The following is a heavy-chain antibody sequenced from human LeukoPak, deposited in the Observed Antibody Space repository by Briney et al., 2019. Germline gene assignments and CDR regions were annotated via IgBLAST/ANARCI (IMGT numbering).Heavy chain of an antibody. CDR2: ISSSGDYI. J-gene: IGHJ4*02. D-gene: IGHD2-21*02. Sequence: GGSLRLSCAASGFTFSSYKMNWVRQAPGKGLGWVSSISSSGDYIYYADSVRGRFTISRVNAKNSLYLQMNSLRAEDTAMYYCARATLAYCAGDCVSRWGQGTLVTVSS. V-gene: IGHV3-21*01. CDR3: ARATLAYCAGDCVSR. CDR1: GFTFSSYK.